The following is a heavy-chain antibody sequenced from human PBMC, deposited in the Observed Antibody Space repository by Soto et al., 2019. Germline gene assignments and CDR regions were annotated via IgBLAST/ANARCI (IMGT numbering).Heavy chain of an antibody. CDR2: INHSGST. CDR3: ATTLVDTAMD. V-gene: IGHV4-34*01. CDR1: GGSFSGYD. J-gene: IGHJ4*02. Sequence: QVQLQQWGAGLVKPSETLSLTCAVYGGSFSGYDWSWIRQPPGQGLEWIGEINHSGSTNYNPSLKSRVTISVDTSKNPFSLKLSSVTAADTAVYYCATTLVDTAMDWGQGTLVTVSS. D-gene: IGHD5-18*01.